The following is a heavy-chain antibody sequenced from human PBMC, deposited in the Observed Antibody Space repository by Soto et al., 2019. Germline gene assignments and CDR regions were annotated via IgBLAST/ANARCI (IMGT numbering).Heavy chain of an antibody. D-gene: IGHD3-16*01. CDR1: GYSFTSYW. J-gene: IGHJ6*02. CDR2: IYPGDSDT. CDR3: ARQYGGSYYYYGMDV. V-gene: IGHV5-51*01. Sequence: GEALKISCKGSGYSFTSYWIGWVRQMPGKGLEWMGIIYPGDSDTRYSPSFQGQVTISADKSISTAYLQWSSLKASDTAMYYCARQYGGSYYYYGMDVWGQGTTVTVSS.